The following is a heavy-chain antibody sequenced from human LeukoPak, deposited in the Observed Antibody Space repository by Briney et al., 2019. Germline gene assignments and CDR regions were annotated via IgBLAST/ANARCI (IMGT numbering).Heavy chain of an antibody. Sequence: GGSLRLSCAACEFILGSFAMRGVRQAPGKGLQWVSGISGRGDSTYYADSVNGRFTISRNNSKNTLSLQKISLRAEDTAVNYGAKGRGSNCRRVPYYYYYMDVWGKGTTVTVSS. D-gene: IGHD1-26*01. V-gene: IGHV3-23*01. CDR1: EFILGSFA. CDR2: ISGRGDST. J-gene: IGHJ6*03. CDR3: AKGRGSNCRRVPYYYYYMDV.